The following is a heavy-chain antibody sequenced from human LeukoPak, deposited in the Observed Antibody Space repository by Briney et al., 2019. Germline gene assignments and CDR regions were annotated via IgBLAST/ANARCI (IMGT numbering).Heavy chain of an antibody. CDR3: ARHSSSGYSSTAEFDY. CDR2: IYPGDSDT. Sequence: GESLKISCKGSGYSFSNYWIGWVRQMPGKGLQWMGIIYPGDSDTRYSPSFQGQVTISADKSISTAYLQWSSLKASDTAMYYCARHSSSGYSSTAEFDYWGQGTLVTVSS. V-gene: IGHV5-51*01. D-gene: IGHD3-22*01. J-gene: IGHJ4*02. CDR1: GYSFSNYW.